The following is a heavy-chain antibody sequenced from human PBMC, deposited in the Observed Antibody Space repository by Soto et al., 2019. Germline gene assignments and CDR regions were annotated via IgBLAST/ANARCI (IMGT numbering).Heavy chain of an antibody. J-gene: IGHJ4*02. D-gene: IGHD2-15*01. CDR3: ARADPDASVGY. V-gene: IGHV4-59*01. CDR2: ISYSGST. CDR1: GGSMSSYY. Sequence: SETLSLTCTVSGGSMSSYYWTWLRQSPGRGLEWIGYISYSGSTYYNPSLKSRVTISADTSKNQFSLRMNSMIAADTAVYYCARADPDASVGYWGQGTLVTVSS.